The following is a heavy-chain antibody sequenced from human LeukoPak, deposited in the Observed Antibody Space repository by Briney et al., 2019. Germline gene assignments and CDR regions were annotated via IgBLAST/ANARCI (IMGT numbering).Heavy chain of an antibody. CDR1: GGTFSSYA. Sequence: ASVKVSRKASGGTFSSYAISWVRQAPGQGLEWMGGIIPIFGTANYAQKFQGSVTITTDESTSTAYMELSSLRSEDTAVYYCARAPRDYDILTGYFYYFDYWGQGTLVTVSS. CDR2: IIPIFGTA. V-gene: IGHV1-69*05. J-gene: IGHJ4*02. D-gene: IGHD3-9*01. CDR3: ARAPRDYDILTGYFYYFDY.